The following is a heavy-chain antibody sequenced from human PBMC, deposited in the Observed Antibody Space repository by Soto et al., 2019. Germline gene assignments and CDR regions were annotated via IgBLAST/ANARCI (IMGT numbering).Heavy chain of an antibody. CDR2: ISYDESNK. D-gene: IGHD1-7*01. Sequence: QVQLVESGGGVVQPGRSLGLSCTASGFSFSSYGMHWVRQAPGKGLEWVAVISYDESNKYYVDSVKGRFTISRDNSKNTLYLQMNSLRAEDTAVYYCAKTELMGCFYGMDVWGQGTTVAVSS. CDR1: GFSFSSYG. V-gene: IGHV3-30*18. J-gene: IGHJ6*02. CDR3: AKTELMGCFYGMDV.